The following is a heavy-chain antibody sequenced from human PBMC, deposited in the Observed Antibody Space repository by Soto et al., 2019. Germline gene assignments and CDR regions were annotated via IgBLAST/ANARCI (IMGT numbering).Heavy chain of an antibody. CDR1: ESTVSRDW. J-gene: IGHJ4*02. CDR3: SGGVADAF. D-gene: IGHD2-15*01. Sequence: EVHLVESGGGLVQTGGSLRLSCAIFESTVSRDWMNWVRQAPGKGLEWVAHINQDGSEKYYVDSVKGRFTISRDNAKKSLYLQMNSLRPADTAMYYCSGGVADAFWGQGTLVTFSS. CDR2: INQDGSEK. V-gene: IGHV3-7*04.